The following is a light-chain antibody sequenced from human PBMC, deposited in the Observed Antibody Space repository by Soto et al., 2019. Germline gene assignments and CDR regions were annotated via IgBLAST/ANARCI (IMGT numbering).Light chain of an antibody. CDR3: QQYSHLVT. CDR1: QTISTL. Sequence: IQMTQSPSTLSAPVGDRVTITCQASQTISTLLAWFQHKPGKAPNRLIYDTSNLESGVPSSFSCSGSGTEFTLTISSLQSDDSETYFWQQYSHLVTFGHGTKLEIK. J-gene: IGKJ2*01. V-gene: IGKV1-5*01. CDR2: DTS.